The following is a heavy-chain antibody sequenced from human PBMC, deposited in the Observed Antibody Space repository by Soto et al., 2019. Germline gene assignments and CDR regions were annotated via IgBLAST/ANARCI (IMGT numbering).Heavy chain of an antibody. V-gene: IGHV3-11*01. J-gene: IGHJ6*02. CDR2: ISSSGSTI. CDR1: GFTFSDYY. Sequence: PGGSLRLSCAASGFTFSDYYMSWIRQAPGKGLEWVSYISSSGSTIYYADSVKGRFTISRDNAKNSLYLQINSLRAEDTAVYYCASPTVTPHYGMDVWGQGTTVTVSS. CDR3: ASPTVTPHYGMDV. D-gene: IGHD4-17*01.